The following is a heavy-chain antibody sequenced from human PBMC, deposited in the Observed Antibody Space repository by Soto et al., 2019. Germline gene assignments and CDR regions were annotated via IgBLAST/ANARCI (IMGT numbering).Heavy chain of an antibody. D-gene: IGHD3-22*01. CDR1: GFTFNNAL. V-gene: IGHV3-15*01. CDR2: MKSKSEGETT. J-gene: IGHJ4*02. CDR3: TAQFYFDASGYSFDL. Sequence: GGSLRLSCAASGFTFNNALMGWVRQSPGQGLEWVGHMKSKSEGETTDYAAPVKGRFTISRDDSKNTVHLQMNSLTTEDTAVYYCTAQFYFDASGYSFDLWGQGTLVTVSS.